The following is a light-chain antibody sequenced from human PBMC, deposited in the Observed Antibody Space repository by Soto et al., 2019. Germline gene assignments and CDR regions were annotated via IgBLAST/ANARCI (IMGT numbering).Light chain of an antibody. J-gene: IGKJ1*01. CDR3: QQYSNSPLT. CDR2: GAS. Sequence: EIVLTQSPGTLSLSPGERATLSCRASQSVSSSYLAWYQQKPGQAPRLLIYGASSRATGIPDRFSGSGSGTEFTLTISSLQPEDFAVYYCQQYSNSPLTFGQGTKVEIK. V-gene: IGKV3-20*01. CDR1: QSVSSSY.